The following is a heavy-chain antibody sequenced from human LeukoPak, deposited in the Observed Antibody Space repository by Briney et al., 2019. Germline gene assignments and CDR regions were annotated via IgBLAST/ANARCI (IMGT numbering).Heavy chain of an antibody. D-gene: IGHD2-8*01. CDR1: GGSLSGHH. V-gene: IGHV4-34*01. CDR2: MNESGST. Sequence: PSETLSLTCAVYGGSLSGHHWSWIRQAPGKGLEWIGEMNESGSTNYNPSLKSRVTISGDTSKSQFSLKMTSLTVADTAVYYCARGGGLRMFYASPFRYWGRGTLVTVSS. J-gene: IGHJ4*02. CDR3: ARGGGLRMFYASPFRY.